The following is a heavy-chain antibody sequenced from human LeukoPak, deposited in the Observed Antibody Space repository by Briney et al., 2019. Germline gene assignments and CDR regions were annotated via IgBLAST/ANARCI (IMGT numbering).Heavy chain of an antibody. J-gene: IGHJ3*02. Sequence: GGSLRLSCAASGFTFSSYAMSWVRQAPGKGLEWVSGISLNSGSIGYADSVKGRFTISRDNAKNSLYLQMDSLRAEDTALYYRAKGQNTGYSRRDDAFDIWGQGTMVTVSS. V-gene: IGHV3-9*01. CDR1: GFTFSSYA. CDR2: ISLNSGSI. CDR3: AKGQNTGYSRRDDAFDI. D-gene: IGHD6-13*01.